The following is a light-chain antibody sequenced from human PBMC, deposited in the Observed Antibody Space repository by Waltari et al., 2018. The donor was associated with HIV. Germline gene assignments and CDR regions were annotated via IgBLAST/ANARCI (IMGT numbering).Light chain of an antibody. J-gene: IGLJ2*01. CDR1: SSNIGSNY. CDR3: AAWDDSLRGVV. Sequence: QSVLTQPPSASGTPGQRVTISCSGSSSNIGSNYVYWYQQLPGRAPKLLIDRNNQRPSGVPDRLSGSKSGTSASLAISGLRSDDEADYYCAAWDDSLRGVVFGGGAKLTVL. V-gene: IGLV1-47*01. CDR2: RNN.